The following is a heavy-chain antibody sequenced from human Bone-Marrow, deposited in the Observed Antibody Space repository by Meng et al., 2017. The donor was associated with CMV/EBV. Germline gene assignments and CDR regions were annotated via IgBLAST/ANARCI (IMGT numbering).Heavy chain of an antibody. J-gene: IGHJ4*02. CDR2: INSDGSST. Sequence: GESLKISCAASGFTFSSYWMHWVRQAPGKGLVWVSRINSDGSSTSYADAGKGRFTISRDNAKNTLYLQMNSLRAEDTAVYYCASVGPLSYYDFWSGYYTVDYWGQGTLVTVSS. CDR1: GFTFSSYW. V-gene: IGHV3-74*01. D-gene: IGHD3-3*01. CDR3: ASVGPLSYYDFWSGYYTVDY.